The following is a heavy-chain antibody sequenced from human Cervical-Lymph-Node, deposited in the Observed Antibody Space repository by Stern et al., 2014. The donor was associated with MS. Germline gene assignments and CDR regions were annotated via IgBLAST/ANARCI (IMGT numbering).Heavy chain of an antibody. CDR2: IYPDYSDT. CDR3: ARRGMDV. CDR1: GYSFNIYW. V-gene: IGHV5-51*01. Sequence: VQLVQSGAEVKKPGESLTISCKGFGYSFNIYWIAWVRQRPGKGLEWMGIIYPDYSDTGYSPSFQGQVTFSVDKSISTAYLQWSSLKPSDTATYFCARRGMDVWGQGTSVTVSS. J-gene: IGHJ6*02.